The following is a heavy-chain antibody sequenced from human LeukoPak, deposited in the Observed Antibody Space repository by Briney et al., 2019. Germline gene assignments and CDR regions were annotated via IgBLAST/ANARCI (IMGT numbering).Heavy chain of an antibody. CDR1: GGSISSYY. Sequence: PSETLSLTCTVSGGSISSYYWSWIRQPPGKGLEWIGYIYYSGSTNYNPSLKSRVTISVGTSKNQFSLKLSSVTAADTAVYYCAREGIVGAQNYFDYWGQGTLVTVSS. V-gene: IGHV4-59*01. CDR3: AREGIVGAQNYFDY. CDR2: IYYSGST. D-gene: IGHD1-26*01. J-gene: IGHJ4*02.